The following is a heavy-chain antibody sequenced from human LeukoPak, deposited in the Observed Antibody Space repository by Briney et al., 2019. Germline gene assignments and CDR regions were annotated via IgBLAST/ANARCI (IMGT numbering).Heavy chain of an antibody. CDR3: ARGRSSSWYHYYYYMDV. CDR2: INHSGST. D-gene: IGHD6-13*01. Sequence: SETLSLTCAVYGGSFSGYYWSWIRQPPGKGLEWIGEINHSGSTNYNPSLKSRVTISVDTSKNQFSLKLSSVTAADTAVYYCARGRSSSWYHYYYYMDVWGKGTTVTVSS. CDR1: GGSFSGYY. V-gene: IGHV4-34*01. J-gene: IGHJ6*03.